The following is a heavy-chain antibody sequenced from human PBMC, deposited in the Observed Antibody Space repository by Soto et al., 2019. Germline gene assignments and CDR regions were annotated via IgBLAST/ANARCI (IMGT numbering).Heavy chain of an antibody. D-gene: IGHD5-12*01. CDR3: AKDIASSGYGYFDY. V-gene: IGHV3-9*01. CDR1: GFTFDDYA. J-gene: IGHJ4*02. CDR2: ISWNSGSI. Sequence: GGSLRLSCAASGFTFDDYAMHWVRQAPGKGLEWVSGISWNSGSIGYADSVKGRFTISRDNAKNSLYLQMNSLRAEDTALYYCAKDIASSGYGYFDYWGQGTLVTVSS.